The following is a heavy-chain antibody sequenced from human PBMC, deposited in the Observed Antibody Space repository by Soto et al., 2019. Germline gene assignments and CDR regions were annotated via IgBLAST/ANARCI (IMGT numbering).Heavy chain of an antibody. D-gene: IGHD6-19*01. CDR2: ISAYNGNT. Sequence: GASVKVSCXASGYTFTSYGISWVRQAPGQGLEWMGWISAYNGNTNYAQKLQGRVTMTTDTSTSTAYMELRSLRSDDTAVYYCARGIAVADYYYYYYMDVWGKGTTVTVSS. V-gene: IGHV1-18*01. J-gene: IGHJ6*03. CDR1: GYTFTSYG. CDR3: ARGIAVADYYYYYYMDV.